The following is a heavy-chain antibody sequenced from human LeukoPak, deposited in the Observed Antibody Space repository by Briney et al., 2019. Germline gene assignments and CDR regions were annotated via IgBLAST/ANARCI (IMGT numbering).Heavy chain of an antibody. J-gene: IGHJ4*02. Sequence: GASLRLSCAASGFTFSSYAMSWVRQAPGKGLEWVPAISGSGGSTYYADSVKGRFTISRDNSKNTLYLQMNSLRAEDTAVYYCARDTTGYPDYWGQGTRVTVSS. CDR2: ISGSGGST. D-gene: IGHD6-13*01. CDR3: ARDTTGYPDY. CDR1: GFTFSSYA. V-gene: IGHV3-23*01.